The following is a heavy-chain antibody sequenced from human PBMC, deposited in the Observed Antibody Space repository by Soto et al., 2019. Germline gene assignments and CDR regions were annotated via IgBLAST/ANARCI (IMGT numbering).Heavy chain of an antibody. CDR1: GGTFSSYT. V-gene: IGHV1-69*02. CDR2: IIPILGIA. Sequence: SVKVSCKASGGTFSSYTISWVRQAPGQGLEWMGRIIPILGIANYAQKFQGRVTITADKSTSTAYMELSSLRSEDTAVYYCARGSTRDYYLAVWAQRTTVPVSS. J-gene: IGHJ6*03. CDR3: ARGSTRDYYLAV. D-gene: IGHD6-13*01.